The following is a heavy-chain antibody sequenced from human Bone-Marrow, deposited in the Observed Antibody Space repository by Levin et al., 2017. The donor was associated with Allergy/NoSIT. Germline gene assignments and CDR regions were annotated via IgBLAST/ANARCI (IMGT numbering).Heavy chain of an antibody. CDR1: GFSLYNFG. V-gene: IGHV3-33*01. D-gene: IGHD4/OR15-4a*01. Sequence: GESLKISCAASGFSLYNFGMHWVRQAPGKGLEWVAVIWFDGSYAFYADSVQGRFTLSRENSKDMVYLQMTGLRAEDTAVYYCARAPGQGHLTMTKYYSYMDVWGTGTTVTVSS. CDR3: ARAPGQGHLTMTKYYSYMDV. CDR2: IWFDGSYA. J-gene: IGHJ6*03.